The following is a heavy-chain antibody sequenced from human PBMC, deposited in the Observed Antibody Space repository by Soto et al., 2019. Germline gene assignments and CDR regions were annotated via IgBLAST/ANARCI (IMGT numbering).Heavy chain of an antibody. CDR2: ISGSGGST. D-gene: IGHD2-15*01. J-gene: IGHJ4*02. Sequence: PGGSLRLSCAASGFTFSSYSMSWVRQAPGKGLEWVSAISGSGGSTYYADSVKGRFTISRDNSKNTLYLQMNSLRAEDTAVYYCAREYCSGGSCYFDYWGQGTLVTVSS. CDR1: GFTFSSYS. CDR3: AREYCSGGSCYFDY. V-gene: IGHV3-23*01.